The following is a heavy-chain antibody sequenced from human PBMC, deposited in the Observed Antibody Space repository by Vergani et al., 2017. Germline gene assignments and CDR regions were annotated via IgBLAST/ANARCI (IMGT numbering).Heavy chain of an antibody. CDR3: ARGGIVVVVAAPRLGYYGMDV. CDR2: INPSGGST. Sequence: QVQLVQSGAEVKKPGASVKVSCKAPGYTFTSYYMHWVRQAPGQGLEWMGIINPSGGSTSYAQKFKGRVTMTRDTSTSTVYMELSSLRSEDTAVYYCARGGIVVVVAAPRLGYYGMDVWGQGTTVTVSS. CDR1: GYTFTSYY. J-gene: IGHJ6*02. D-gene: IGHD2-15*01. V-gene: IGHV1-46*01.